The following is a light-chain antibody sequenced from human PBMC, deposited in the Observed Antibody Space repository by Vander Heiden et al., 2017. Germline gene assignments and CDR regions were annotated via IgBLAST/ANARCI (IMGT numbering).Light chain of an antibody. V-gene: IGKV1-5*01. J-gene: IGKJ1*01. Sequence: DIQLTQSPSTLSASVGARVPITSRASQTIRGWLAWYQQKPGKAPNLLIYDSSSVERGVPSRCSGSASGAEFILTSSSLQPDDAATYYCQHYHNYKWTFGQGTRLEIK. CDR3: QHYHNYKWT. CDR2: DSS. CDR1: QTIRGW.